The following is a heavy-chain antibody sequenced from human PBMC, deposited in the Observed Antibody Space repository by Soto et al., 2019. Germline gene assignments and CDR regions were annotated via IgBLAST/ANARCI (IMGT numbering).Heavy chain of an antibody. J-gene: IGHJ4*02. V-gene: IGHV4-59*01. Sequence: SETLSLTCTVSGGSISSYYWSWIRQPPGKGLEWIGFIYHTGSTYYSPSLKNRVAISVDTSKNQFSLRLNSVTPADTAVYFCARVREGSGIAVAGYFDSWGPGTLVTVSS. D-gene: IGHD6-19*01. CDR2: IYHTGST. CDR3: ARVREGSGIAVAGYFDS. CDR1: GGSISSYY.